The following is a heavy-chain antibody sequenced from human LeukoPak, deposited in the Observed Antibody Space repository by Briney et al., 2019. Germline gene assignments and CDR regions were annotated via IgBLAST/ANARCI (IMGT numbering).Heavy chain of an antibody. D-gene: IGHD2-2*02. CDR2: ISAYNGNT. CDR1: GYTFTSYG. J-gene: IGHJ5*02. V-gene: IGHV1-18*01. Sequence: ASVKVSCKASGYTFTSYGTSWVRQAPGQGLEWMGWISAYNGNTNYAQKLQGRVTMTTDKSTSTAYMEPRSLRSDDTAVYYCARDYCSSTSCYMYNWFDPWGQGTLVTVSS. CDR3: ARDYCSSTSCYMYNWFDP.